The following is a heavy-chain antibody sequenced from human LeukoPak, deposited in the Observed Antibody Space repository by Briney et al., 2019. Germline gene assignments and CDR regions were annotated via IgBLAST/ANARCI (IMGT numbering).Heavy chain of an antibody. D-gene: IGHD5-24*01. J-gene: IGHJ4*02. V-gene: IGHV3-30*04. Sequence: GGSLRLSCAASEFIFSRYAMHWVRQAPGKGLEWVAILSYDDTNEYYADSVAGRFTISRDNPKNTLYLQMNSLRPDDTAVYYCARDRRDGNNLAFHFDYWGPGTLVTVSS. CDR1: EFIFSRYA. CDR2: LSYDDTNE. CDR3: ARDRRDGNNLAFHFDY.